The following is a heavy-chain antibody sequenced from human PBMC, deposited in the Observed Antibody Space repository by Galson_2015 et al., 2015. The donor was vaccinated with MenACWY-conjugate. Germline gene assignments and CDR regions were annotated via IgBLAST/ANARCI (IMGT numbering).Heavy chain of an antibody. CDR1: GGSFSGNY. D-gene: IGHD6-13*01. V-gene: IGHV4-34*01. CDR3: ARLAFVSGWYYFDY. CDR2: INRSGIT. Sequence: ETLSLTCDVHGGSFSGNYWSWIRQTPGKGLEWIGEINRSGITNYNPSLSSRASISADTSKNQLSLKLTSVTAADTAMYYCARLAFVSGWYYFDYWGQGTQVTVSS. J-gene: IGHJ4*02.